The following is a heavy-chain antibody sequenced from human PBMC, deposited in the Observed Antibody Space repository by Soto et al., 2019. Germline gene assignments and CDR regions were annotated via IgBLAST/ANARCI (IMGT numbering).Heavy chain of an antibody. CDR3: VLDSSGYYFFDY. J-gene: IGHJ4*02. V-gene: IGHV3-23*01. Sequence: EVQLLESGGGLVKPGGSLRLPCAASGFTFSSYAMNWVRQAPGKGLEWVSAISGTGDTTYYADSVKGRFTISRDNSKNTLYLQMNSLRAEDTAVYYCVLDSSGYYFFDYWGQGTLVTVSS. D-gene: IGHD3-22*01. CDR2: ISGTGDTT. CDR1: GFTFSSYA.